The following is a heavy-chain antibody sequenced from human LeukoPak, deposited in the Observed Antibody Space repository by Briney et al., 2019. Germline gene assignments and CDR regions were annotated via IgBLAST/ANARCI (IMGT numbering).Heavy chain of an antibody. D-gene: IGHD2-15*01. V-gene: IGHV4-59*08. CDR1: GGSISSYY. J-gene: IGHJ1*01. CDR2: IYYSGST. CDR3: ATLTYCRGGSCFPKYFQH. Sequence: PSETLSLTCTVSGGSISSYYWSWIRQPPGKGLEWIGYIYYSGSTNHNPSLKSRVTISVDTSKNQFSLKLSSVTAADTAVYYCATLTYCRGGSCFPKYFQHWGQGTLVAVSS.